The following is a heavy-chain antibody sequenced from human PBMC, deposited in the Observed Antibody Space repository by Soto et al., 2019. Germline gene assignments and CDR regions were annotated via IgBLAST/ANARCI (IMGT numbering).Heavy chain of an antibody. J-gene: IGHJ4*02. Sequence: GGSLRLSCVASGFTFSVSAMTWVRQAPGKGLEWVSTTGLSGRTTYYGDSVKGRFTVSRDNSKNTLDLQMSSLRAEDTAVYYCATVHNTSRSFKCWGRESLVTVSS. CDR3: ATVHNTSRSFKC. V-gene: IGHV3-23*01. D-gene: IGHD1-20*01. CDR2: TGLSGRTT. CDR1: GFTFSVSA.